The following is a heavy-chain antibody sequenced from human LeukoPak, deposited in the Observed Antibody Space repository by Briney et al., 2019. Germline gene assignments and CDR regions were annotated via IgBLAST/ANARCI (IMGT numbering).Heavy chain of an antibody. CDR2: INHSGST. CDR1: GGSISSYY. CDR3: ARAPLYGSGRDAFDI. J-gene: IGHJ3*02. Sequence: SETLSLTCTVSGGSISSYYWSWIRQPPGKGLEWIGEINHSGSTNYNPSLKSRVTISVDTSKNQFSLKLSSVTAADTAVYYCARAPLYGSGRDAFDIWGQGTMVTVSS. D-gene: IGHD3-10*01. V-gene: IGHV4-34*01.